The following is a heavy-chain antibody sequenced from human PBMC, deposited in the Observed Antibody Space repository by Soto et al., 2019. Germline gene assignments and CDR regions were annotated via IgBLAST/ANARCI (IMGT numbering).Heavy chain of an antibody. CDR3: ARGRRGGYDSYAFDI. CDR1: GGSFSGYY. CDR2: INHSGST. D-gene: IGHD5-12*01. V-gene: IGHV4-34*01. Sequence: SETLSLTCAVYGGSFSGYYWSWIRQPPGKGLEWIGEINHSGSTNYNPSLKSRVTISVDTSKNQFSLKLSSVVAADTAVYYCARGRRGGYDSYAFDIWGQGTMVTVSS. J-gene: IGHJ3*02.